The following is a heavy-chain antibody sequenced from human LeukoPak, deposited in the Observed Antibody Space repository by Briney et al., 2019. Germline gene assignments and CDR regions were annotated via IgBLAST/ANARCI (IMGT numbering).Heavy chain of an antibody. D-gene: IGHD5-12*01. J-gene: IGHJ4*02. CDR1: GFTFCSYA. CDR2: LSGNGDST. Sequence: GGTLRLSAAASGFTFCSYAMHWVRQAPGKGLEYVSDLSGNGDSTYYENSVKGGFTSSRDNAKNTLYLQMGSLRAEDMAVYYCAGGECSGYDGLGHEYWGQETLVTVSS. V-gene: IGHV3-64*01. CDR3: AGGECSGYDGLGHEY.